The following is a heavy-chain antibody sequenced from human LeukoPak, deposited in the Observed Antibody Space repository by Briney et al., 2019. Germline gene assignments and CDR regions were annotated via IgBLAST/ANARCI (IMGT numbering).Heavy chain of an antibody. CDR2: IYSGGGT. J-gene: IGHJ6*03. V-gene: IGHV3-66*01. D-gene: IGHD3-16*01. CDR1: GFTVSSNY. CDR3: ARVDLLGNYYMDV. Sequence: GGSLRLSCAASGFTVSSNYMSWVRQAPGKGLEWVSVIYSGGGTYYADSVKGRFTISRDNSKNTLYLQINSLRAEDTAVYYCARVDLLGNYYMDVWGKGTTVTVSS.